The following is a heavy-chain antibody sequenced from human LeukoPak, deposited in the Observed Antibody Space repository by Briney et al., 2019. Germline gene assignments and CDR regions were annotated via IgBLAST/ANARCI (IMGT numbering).Heavy chain of an antibody. CDR2: IYNSGST. D-gene: IGHD3-22*01. J-gene: IGHJ4*02. V-gene: IGHV4-59*01. Sequence: SETLSLTCTVSGGSISSYYWNWIRRPPGKGLEWIGYIYNSGSTNYNPSLKSRVTISVDTSKNQFSLKLSSVTAADTAVYYCAGDHSGGYYIYDYWGQGTLVTVSS. CDR3: AGDHSGGYYIYDY. CDR1: GGSISSYY.